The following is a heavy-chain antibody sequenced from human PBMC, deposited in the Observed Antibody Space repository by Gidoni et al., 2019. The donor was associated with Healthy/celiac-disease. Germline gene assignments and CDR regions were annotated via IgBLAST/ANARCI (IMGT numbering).Heavy chain of an antibody. CDR3: ARDYYGSGSYLDY. Sequence: QVQLQEAGPGLVTPSATLSLTCTVSGGSISSYYWSWIRQPPGKGLEWIGYIYYRGSTNYNPSLKSRVTISVDTSKNQFSLKLSSVTAADTAVYYCARDYYGSGSYLDYWGQGTLVTVSS. CDR2: IYYRGST. V-gene: IGHV4-59*01. CDR1: GGSISSYY. J-gene: IGHJ4*02. D-gene: IGHD3-10*01.